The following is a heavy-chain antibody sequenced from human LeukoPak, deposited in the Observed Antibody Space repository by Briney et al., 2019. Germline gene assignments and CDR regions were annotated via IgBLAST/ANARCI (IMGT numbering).Heavy chain of an antibody. CDR3: AKDLTGSGSYLDY. CDR2: ISYDGSNK. J-gene: IGHJ4*02. Sequence: GRSLRLSCAASGFTFSSYGTHWVRQAPGKGLEWVAVISYDGSNKYYADSVKGRFTISRDNSKNTLYLQMNSLRAEDAAVYYCAKDLTGSGSYLDYWGQGTLVTVSS. V-gene: IGHV3-30*18. CDR1: GFTFSSYG. D-gene: IGHD1-26*01.